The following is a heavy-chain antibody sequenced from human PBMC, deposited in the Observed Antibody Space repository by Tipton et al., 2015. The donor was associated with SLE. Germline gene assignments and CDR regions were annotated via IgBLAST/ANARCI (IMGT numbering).Heavy chain of an antibody. CDR3: ARGGAITMGQGEVDY. CDR1: GGSIGSGGYS. D-gene: IGHD3-10*01. J-gene: IGHJ4*02. Sequence: TLSLTCAVSGGSIGSGGYSWSWIRQPPGKGLEWIGYIYHSGSTYYNPSLKSRVTISVDRSKNQFSLKLSSVTAADTAVYYCARGGAITMGQGEVDYWGQGTLVTVSS. CDR2: IYHSGST. V-gene: IGHV4-30-2*01.